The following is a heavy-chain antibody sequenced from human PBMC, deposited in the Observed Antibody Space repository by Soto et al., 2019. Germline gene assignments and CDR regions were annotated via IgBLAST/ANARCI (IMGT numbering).Heavy chain of an antibody. D-gene: IGHD3-22*01. Sequence: SETLSLTCAVYGGSFSGYYWSWIRQPPGKGLEWIGEINHSGSTNYNPSLKSRVTISVDTSKNQFSLKLSSVTAADTAVYYCARVAGERMYYYDSSGYLGYWGQGTLVTVSS. V-gene: IGHV4-34*01. CDR3: ARVAGERMYYYDSSGYLGY. CDR1: GGSFSGYY. CDR2: INHSGST. J-gene: IGHJ4*02.